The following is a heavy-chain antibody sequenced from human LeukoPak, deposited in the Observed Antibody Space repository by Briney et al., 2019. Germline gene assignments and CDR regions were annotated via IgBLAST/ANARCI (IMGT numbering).Heavy chain of an antibody. Sequence: PGGSLRLSCAASGFTFSSYAMSWVRQAPGKGLEWVSVISGSGGSTYYADSVKGRFTISRDNSKNTLYLQMNSLRAEDTAVYYCAKPDSSGWLFTVEYYFDYWGQGNLVTVSS. V-gene: IGHV3-23*01. CDR1: GFTFSSYA. CDR3: AKPDSSGWLFTVEYYFDY. J-gene: IGHJ4*02. CDR2: ISGSGGST. D-gene: IGHD6-19*01.